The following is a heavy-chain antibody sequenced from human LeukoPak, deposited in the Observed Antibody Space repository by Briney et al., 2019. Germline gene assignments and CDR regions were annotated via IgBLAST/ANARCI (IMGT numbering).Heavy chain of an antibody. D-gene: IGHD3-22*01. CDR3: ARDQGMAYYYDSSGYYY. CDR1: GYTFSAYY. V-gene: IGHV1-2*02. Sequence: GASVKVSCKASGYTFSAYYMHWVRQAPGQGLEWMGWINPNSGGTNYAQKFQGRVTMTRDTSISTAYMELSRLRSDDTAVYYCARDQGMAYYYDSSGYYYWGQGTLVTVSS. J-gene: IGHJ4*02. CDR2: INPNSGGT.